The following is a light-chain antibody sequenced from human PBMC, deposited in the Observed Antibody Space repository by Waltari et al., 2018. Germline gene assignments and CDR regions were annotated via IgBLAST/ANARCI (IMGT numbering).Light chain of an antibody. V-gene: IGKV3-11*01. CDR1: HSVDTS. Sequence: EIVLTQSPATLSLSPGDRANLSCRARHSVDTSLAWYQQKLGQAPRLLIYDVFYRATGIPARFSGRGSGTDFTLTISSLEPEDFALYFCQQRRDWPITFGQGTRLEIK. CDR2: DVF. CDR3: QQRRDWPIT. J-gene: IGKJ5*01.